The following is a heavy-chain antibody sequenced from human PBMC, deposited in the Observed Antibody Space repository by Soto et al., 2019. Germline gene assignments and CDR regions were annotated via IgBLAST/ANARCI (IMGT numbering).Heavy chain of an antibody. V-gene: IGHV3-21*06. Sequence: EVQLVESGGGLVKPGGSLRLSCVVSGFTFSSYSMNWVRQAPGKGLEWVSSISSSSIYTYYAYSVKGRFTISRDNAKNSVYLQMNSLRAEDTAVYYCARDFKESQYYYYCMDVWGKGTTVTVSS. CDR2: ISSSSIYT. CDR3: ARDFKESQYYYYCMDV. J-gene: IGHJ6*03. CDR1: GFTFSSYS. D-gene: IGHD3-10*01.